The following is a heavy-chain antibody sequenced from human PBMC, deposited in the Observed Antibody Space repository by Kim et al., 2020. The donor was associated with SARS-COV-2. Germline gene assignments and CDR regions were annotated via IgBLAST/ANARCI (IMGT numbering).Heavy chain of an antibody. D-gene: IGHD1-26*01. Sequence: GGSLRLSCAASGFTFSSFGMHWVRQAPGKGLEWLSSISGSSSYIYYADSVKGRFSISRDNARKFMYLEMNSLRVEDTAVYYCARAATNSGSFDAFGVWGQGPTVNVSS. V-gene: IGHV3-21*01. CDR3: ARAATNSGSFDAFGV. CDR2: ISGSSSYI. J-gene: IGHJ3*01. CDR1: GFTFSSFG.